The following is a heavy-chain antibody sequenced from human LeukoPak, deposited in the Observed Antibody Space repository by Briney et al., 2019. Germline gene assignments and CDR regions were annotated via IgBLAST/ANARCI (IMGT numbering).Heavy chain of an antibody. V-gene: IGHV3-74*01. CDR2: INSDGSST. CDR1: GFTFSSYW. CDR3: ARESYYYGSGSYLVDY. D-gene: IGHD3-10*01. J-gene: IGHJ4*02. Sequence: GGSLRLSCAASGFTFSSYWMHWVRQAPGKGLVWVSRINSDGSSTSYADSVKGRFTISRDNAKNTLYLQMNSLRAEDTAVYYCARESYYYGSGSYLVDYWGQGTLVTVSS.